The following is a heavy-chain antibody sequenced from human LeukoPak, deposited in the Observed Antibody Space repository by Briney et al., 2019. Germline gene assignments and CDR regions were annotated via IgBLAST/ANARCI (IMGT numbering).Heavy chain of an antibody. Sequence: ASVTVSCKTSGYSFTDYYIHWVRQAPGQGLEWMGWINTKSGRTSSARKFQGRVTMTRDPSVTTVYMDLAWLTSDDTAIYFCARADFIDAGPYLIGPWGQGTLVTVSS. V-gene: IGHV1-2*02. J-gene: IGHJ5*02. CDR3: ARADFIDAGPYLIGP. D-gene: IGHD3-3*01. CDR2: INTKSGRT. CDR1: GYSFTDYY.